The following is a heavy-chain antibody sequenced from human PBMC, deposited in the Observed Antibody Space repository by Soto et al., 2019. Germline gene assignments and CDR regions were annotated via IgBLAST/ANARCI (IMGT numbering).Heavy chain of an antibody. D-gene: IGHD6-19*01. V-gene: IGHV3-33*01. CDR2: IWYDGSKK. CDR3: ARDLLRAVAGTPNY. Sequence: GGSLRLSCAASGFIFSSYGMHWVRQAPDKGLEWVAVIWYDGSKKYYADSVKGRFTISRDNSRDTLYLEMNSLRDGDTAIYYCARDLLRAVAGTPNYWGRGILVTVSS. J-gene: IGHJ4*02. CDR1: GFIFSSYG.